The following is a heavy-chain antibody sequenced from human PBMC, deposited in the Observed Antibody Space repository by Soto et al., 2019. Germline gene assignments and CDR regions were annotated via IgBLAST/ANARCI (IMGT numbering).Heavy chain of an antibody. CDR3: TTELNDMQAFDI. D-gene: IGHD1-1*01. CDR2: TWYDGSNK. V-gene: IGHV3-33*01. CDR1: GFTFSTYG. Sequence: QVQLVESGGGVVQPGRSLRLSCVASGFTFSTYGMHWVRQAPGKGLEWVAMTWYDGSNKYYTDSMKDRFTISRDNSKNTLYLQMNSLRDEDSAVYYCTTELNDMQAFDIWGQGTMVTVSS. J-gene: IGHJ3*02.